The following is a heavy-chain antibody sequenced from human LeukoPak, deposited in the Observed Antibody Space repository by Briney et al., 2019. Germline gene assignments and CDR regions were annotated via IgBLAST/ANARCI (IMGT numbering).Heavy chain of an antibody. J-gene: IGHJ3*02. V-gene: IGHV1-2*02. CDR2: INPNSGGT. D-gene: IGHD1-20*01. CDR1: GGTFSSYA. CDR3: ARGTITGTRGAFDI. Sequence: GASVKVSCKASGGTFSSYAISWVRQAPGQGLEWMGWINPNSGGTNYAQKFQGRVTMTRDTSISTAYMELSRLRSDDRAVYYCARGTITGTRGAFDIWGQGTMVTVSS.